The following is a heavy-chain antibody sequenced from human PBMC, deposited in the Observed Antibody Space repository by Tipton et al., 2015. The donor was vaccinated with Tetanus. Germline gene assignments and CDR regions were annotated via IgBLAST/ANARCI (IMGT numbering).Heavy chain of an antibody. V-gene: IGHV5-51*01. Sequence: QLVQSGGEVKKPGESLKISCKGSGYIFTNYWIGWVRQKPGKGLEWMGIIYPGDSDTRYSPPFQGQVTISVDKSLNTAYLQWSSLKASDTSMFYCARAHCSDGVCNFDFWGQGALVTVAS. D-gene: IGHD2-15*01. CDR1: GYIFTNYW. CDR3: ARAHCSDGVCNFDF. CDR2: IYPGDSDT. J-gene: IGHJ4*02.